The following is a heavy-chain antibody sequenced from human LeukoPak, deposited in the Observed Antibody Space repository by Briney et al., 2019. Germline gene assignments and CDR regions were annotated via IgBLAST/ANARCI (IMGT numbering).Heavy chain of an antibody. CDR3: ARDGDREVRGDEFFDY. V-gene: IGHV1-3*01. J-gene: IGHJ4*02. Sequence: ASVKVSCKASGYTFTSYAMHWVRQAPGQRLEWMGWINAGNGNTKYSQKFQGRVTITRDTSASTAYMELSSLRSEDTAVYYCARDGDREVRGDEFFDYWGQGTLVTVSS. D-gene: IGHD3-10*01. CDR2: INAGNGNT. CDR1: GYTFTSYA.